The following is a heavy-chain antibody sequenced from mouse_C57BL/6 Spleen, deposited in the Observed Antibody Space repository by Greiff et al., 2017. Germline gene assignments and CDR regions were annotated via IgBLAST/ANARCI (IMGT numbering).Heavy chain of an antibody. J-gene: IGHJ3*01. CDR3: AREDGSSYLFAY. CDR1: GYTFTSYG. D-gene: IGHD1-1*01. Sequence: QVQLQQSGAELARPGASVKLSCKASGYTFTSYGISWVKQRTGQGLEWFGEIYPRSGNTYYNEKFKGKATLTADKSSSTAYMELRRLTSEDSAVYFCAREDGSSYLFAYWGQGTLVTVSA. CDR2: IYPRSGNT. V-gene: IGHV1-81*01.